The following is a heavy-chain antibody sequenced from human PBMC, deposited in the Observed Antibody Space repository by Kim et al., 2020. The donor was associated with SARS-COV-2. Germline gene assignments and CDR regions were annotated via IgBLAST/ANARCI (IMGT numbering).Heavy chain of an antibody. Sequence: SETLSLTCTVSGGSISSYYWSWIRQPPGKGLEWIGYIYYSGSTNYNPSLKSRVTISVDTSKNQFSLKLSSVTAADTAVYYCARIAAAGPFDYWGQGTLVTVSS. CDR3: ARIAAAGPFDY. CDR2: IYYSGST. V-gene: IGHV4-59*13. D-gene: IGHD6-13*01. CDR1: GGSISSYY. J-gene: IGHJ4*02.